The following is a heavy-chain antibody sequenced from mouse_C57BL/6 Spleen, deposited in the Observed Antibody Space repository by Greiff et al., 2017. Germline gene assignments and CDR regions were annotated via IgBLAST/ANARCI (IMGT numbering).Heavy chain of an antibody. CDR2: IYPRSGNT. Sequence: VQLQQSGAELARPGASVQLSCKASGYTFTSYGISWVKQRTGQGLEWIGEIYPRSGNTYYNEKFKGKATLTADKSSSTSYMELRSLTSEDSAVYLCARSRDLYAMDYWGQGTSVTVSS. CDR1: GYTFTSYG. J-gene: IGHJ4*01. V-gene: IGHV1-81*01. CDR3: ARSRDLYAMDY. D-gene: IGHD3-3*01.